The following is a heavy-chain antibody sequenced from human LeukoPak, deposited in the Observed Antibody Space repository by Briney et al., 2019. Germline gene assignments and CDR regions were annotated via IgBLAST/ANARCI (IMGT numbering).Heavy chain of an antibody. CDR3: ARSLGSRSDV. CDR1: GFTFSSYG. J-gene: IGHJ6*02. CDR2: IWYDGSNI. Sequence: GGSLRLSCAASGFTFSSYGMHWVRQAPGKGLEWVAVIWYDGSNIYYADSVKGRFTISRDNAKNSLYLQMNSLRDEDTAVYYCARSLGSRSDVWGQGTTVTVSS. V-gene: IGHV3-33*01. D-gene: IGHD3-22*01.